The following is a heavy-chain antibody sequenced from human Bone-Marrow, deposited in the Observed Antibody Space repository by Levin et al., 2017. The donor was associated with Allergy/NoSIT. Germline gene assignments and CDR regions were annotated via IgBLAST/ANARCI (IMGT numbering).Heavy chain of an antibody. CDR1: GGSFSGYY. CDR3: ARGDVAAAGVDY. V-gene: IGHV4-34*01. Sequence: PSETLSLTCAVYGGSFSGYYWSWIRQPPGKGLEWIGEINHSGSTNYNPSLKSRVTISVDTSKNQFSLKLSSVTAADTAVYYCARGDVAAAGVDYWGQGTLVTVSS. CDR2: INHSGST. J-gene: IGHJ4*02. D-gene: IGHD6-13*01.